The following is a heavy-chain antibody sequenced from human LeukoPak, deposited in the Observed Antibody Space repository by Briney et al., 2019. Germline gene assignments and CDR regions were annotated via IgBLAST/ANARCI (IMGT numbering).Heavy chain of an antibody. Sequence: GGSLRLSCAASGFTFGAYGMRWVRQAPGKGLEWVAVIWYDGSNQYYVDSVEGRFTISRDNSKNTVHLQMNSLRVEDTAVYYCAREQYGSDDALDIWGQGTMVTVSS. V-gene: IGHV3-33*01. J-gene: IGHJ3*02. CDR3: AREQYGSDDALDI. CDR2: IWYDGSNQ. D-gene: IGHD3-10*01. CDR1: GFTFGAYG.